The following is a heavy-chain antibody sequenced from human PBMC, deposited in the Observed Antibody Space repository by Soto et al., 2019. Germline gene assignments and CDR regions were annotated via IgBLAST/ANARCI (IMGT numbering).Heavy chain of an antibody. CDR2: IYYSGST. D-gene: IGHD1-7*01. CDR3: ARTRIPETTYYYYGMDV. Sequence: PSETLSLTCTVSGGSISSYYWSWIRQPPGKGLEWIGYIYYSGSTNYNPSLKSRVTISVDTSKNQFSLKLSSVTAADTAVYYCARTRIPETTYYYYGMDVWGQGTTVTVSS. CDR1: GGSISSYY. J-gene: IGHJ6*02. V-gene: IGHV4-59*01.